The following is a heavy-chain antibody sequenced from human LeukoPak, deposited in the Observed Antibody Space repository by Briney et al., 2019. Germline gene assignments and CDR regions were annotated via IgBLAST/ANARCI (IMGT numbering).Heavy chain of an antibody. D-gene: IGHD6-19*01. CDR2: ISFDGSNE. J-gene: IGHJ6*02. CDR3: AKDLIAGADINYYYGMDV. Sequence: GRSLRLSCAASEFTFSSYGMHWVRQAPGKGLEWVAVISFDGSNEYYADSVKGRLTISRDNSKNTLFLQMNSLRAEDTAVYYCAKDLIAGADINYYYGMDVWGQGTTVTVSS. V-gene: IGHV3-30*18. CDR1: EFTFSSYG.